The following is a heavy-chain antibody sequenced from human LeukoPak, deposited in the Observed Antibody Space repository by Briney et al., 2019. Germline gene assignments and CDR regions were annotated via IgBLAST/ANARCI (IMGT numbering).Heavy chain of an antibody. J-gene: IGHJ4*02. CDR2: ISDSGGST. D-gene: IGHD2-2*01. V-gene: IGHV3-23*01. CDR1: EFTFSSYA. CDR3: AKDRRACSSSSCYSRLDY. Sequence: GGSLRLSCAASEFTFSSYAMSWVRQAPGKGLEWVSAISDSGGSTYYADSVKGRFTVSRDNSKNTMYLQMNSLRAEDTAVYYCAKDRRACSSSSCYSRLDYWGQGTLVTVSS.